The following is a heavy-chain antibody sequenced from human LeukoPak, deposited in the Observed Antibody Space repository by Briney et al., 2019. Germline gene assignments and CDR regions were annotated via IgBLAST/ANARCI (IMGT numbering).Heavy chain of an antibody. J-gene: IGHJ4*02. CDR3: ARQAGVEDYYFDY. CDR2: INTSGST. CDR1: GGSISSYY. Sequence: SETLSLTCTVSGGSISSYYWSWIRQPPGKGLEWIGYINTSGSTNYNPSLKSRVTISVDTSKNQFSLKLSSVTAADTAVYYCARQAGVEDYYFDYWGQGTLVTVSS. D-gene: IGHD6-19*01. V-gene: IGHV4-4*09.